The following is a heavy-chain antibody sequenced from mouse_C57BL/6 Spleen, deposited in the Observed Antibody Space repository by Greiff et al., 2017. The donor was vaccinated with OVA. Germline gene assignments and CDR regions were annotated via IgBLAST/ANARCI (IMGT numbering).Heavy chain of an antibody. CDR2: IYPSDSET. CDR1: GYTFTSYW. V-gene: IGHV1-61*01. D-gene: IGHD2-10*02. CDR3: AREEYDPKDMDY. J-gene: IGHJ4*01. Sequence: QVQLQQPGAELVRPGSSVKLSCKASGYTFTSYWMDWVKQRPGQGLEWIGNIYPSDSETHYNQKFKDKATLTVDKSSSTAYMQLSSLTSEDSAVYYCAREEYDPKDMDYWGQGTTVTVSS.